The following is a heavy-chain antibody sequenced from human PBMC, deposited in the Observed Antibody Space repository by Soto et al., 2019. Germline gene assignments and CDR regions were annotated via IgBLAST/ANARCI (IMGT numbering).Heavy chain of an antibody. J-gene: IGHJ4*02. CDR2: ISTYNGNT. CDR3: ARDTSTYFDF. Sequence: GASVKVPSRTSGYTVNTYYTSWLRPAPGQGREWIGWISTYNGNTNYVPKCQGRITMTTDTSTSTAYMELRSLRSDDTALYCCARDTSTYFDFWGQGTQVT. CDR1: GYTVNTYY. V-gene: IGHV1-18*01. D-gene: IGHD2-2*01.